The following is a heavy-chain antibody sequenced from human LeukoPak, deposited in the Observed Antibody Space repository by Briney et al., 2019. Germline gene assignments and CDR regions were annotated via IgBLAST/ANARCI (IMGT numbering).Heavy chain of an antibody. V-gene: IGHV3-15*07. CDR3: TALPLHDYGDYYLDY. CDR2: IKSKTDGGTT. D-gene: IGHD4-17*01. Sequence: GGSLRLSCAASGFTFSNAWMNWVRQAPGKGLEWVGRIKSKTDGGTTDYAAPVKGRFTISRDDSKNTLYLQMNSLKTEDTAVYYCTALPLHDYGDYYLDYWGQGTLVTVSS. J-gene: IGHJ4*02. CDR1: GFTFSNAW.